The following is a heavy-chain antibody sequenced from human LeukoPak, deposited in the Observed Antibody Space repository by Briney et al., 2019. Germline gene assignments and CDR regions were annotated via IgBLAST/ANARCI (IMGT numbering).Heavy chain of an antibody. D-gene: IGHD1-26*01. Sequence: PGGSLRLSCAASGFTFSNYAMHWVRQAPGKGLEYVSAISSNGGSTYYATSVKGRFTISRDNSKNTLYLQMGSLRAEDMAMYYCARGGIVGATDYWGQGTLVTVSS. CDR3: ARGGIVGATDY. J-gene: IGHJ4*02. CDR2: ISSNGGST. V-gene: IGHV3-64*01. CDR1: GFTFSNYA.